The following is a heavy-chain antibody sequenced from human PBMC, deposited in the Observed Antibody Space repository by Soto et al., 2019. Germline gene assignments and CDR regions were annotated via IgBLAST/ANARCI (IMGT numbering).Heavy chain of an antibody. CDR3: ASLTSWSQEYYYVMDV. CDR1: GFTFGDFG. Sequence: GGSLRLSCTGSGFTFGDFGMSWFRQAPGKGLEWLSFIRSKGYGGTTESAASVRGRFITSRDDSKSIAYLQMNSLKTEDTAVYYCASLTSWSQEYYYVMDVWGQGTTVTVSS. CDR2: IRSKGYGGTT. J-gene: IGHJ6*02. D-gene: IGHD2-2*01. V-gene: IGHV3-49*03.